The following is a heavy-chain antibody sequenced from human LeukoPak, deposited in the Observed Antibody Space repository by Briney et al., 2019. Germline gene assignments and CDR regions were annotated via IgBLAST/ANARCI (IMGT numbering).Heavy chain of an antibody. CDR1: GFSFTRSW. CDR2: INQEGNGK. CDR3: ARDPYDDGPSYGAFDI. V-gene: IGHV3-7*01. J-gene: IGHJ3*02. Sequence: GGTLRLFGAAPGFSFTRSWMTWLRQAQGKGPEWVANINQEGNGKEYVDSVRGRFTISRDNAKKSLYLDMNSLRAEDTAVYYCARDPYDDGPSYGAFDIWGQGTTVTVSS. D-gene: IGHD4-17*01.